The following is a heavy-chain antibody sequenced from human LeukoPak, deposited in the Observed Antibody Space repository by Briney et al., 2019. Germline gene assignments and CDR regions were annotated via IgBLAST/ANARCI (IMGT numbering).Heavy chain of an antibody. CDR2: ISYDGSNK. Sequence: GGSLRLSCAASGFTFSSYGMHWVRQAPGKGLEWVAVISYDGSNKYYADSVKGRFTISRDNSKNTLYLQMNSLRAEDTAVYYCAKDQQDWGQGTLVTASS. CDR1: GFTFSSYG. J-gene: IGHJ1*01. CDR3: AKDQQD. V-gene: IGHV3-30*18.